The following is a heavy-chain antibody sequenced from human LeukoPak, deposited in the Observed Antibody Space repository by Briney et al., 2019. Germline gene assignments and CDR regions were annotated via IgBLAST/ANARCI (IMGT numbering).Heavy chain of an antibody. CDR3: AKTRGISISGVVPLCDY. CDR1: GFTFSTSG. CDR2: ISGSGGTP. J-gene: IGHJ4*02. V-gene: IGHV3-23*01. D-gene: IGHD3-3*01. Sequence: PGGSLRLSCAASGFTFSTSGMTWDRQAPGKGLDWVSIISGSGGTPYYTHSVKGRFTISRDNSKNTLYLQMNSLRAEDTAVYYCAKTRGISISGVVPLCDYWGQGTLVTVSS.